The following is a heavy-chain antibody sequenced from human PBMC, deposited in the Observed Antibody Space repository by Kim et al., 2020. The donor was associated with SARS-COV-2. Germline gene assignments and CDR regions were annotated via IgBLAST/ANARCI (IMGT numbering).Heavy chain of an antibody. CDR2: ISSSSSYI. V-gene: IGHV3-21*01. D-gene: IGHD3-10*01. Sequence: GGSLRLSCAASGFTFSSYSMNWVRQAPGKGLEWVSSISSSSSYIYYADSVKGRFTISRDNAKNSLYLQMNSLRAEDTAVYYCARDIQPGSMDALLLPFPRGYGMDVWGQGTTVTVSS. J-gene: IGHJ6*02. CDR1: GFTFSSYS. CDR3: ARDIQPGSMDALLLPFPRGYGMDV.